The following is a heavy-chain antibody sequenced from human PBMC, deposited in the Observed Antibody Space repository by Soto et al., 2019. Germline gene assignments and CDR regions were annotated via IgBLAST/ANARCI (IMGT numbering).Heavy chain of an antibody. Sequence: PGESLKISCQGSGYSFANYWISWVRQLPGKGLEWVGRFNTSDSYTDYNPSFQGHVTISADKSISTSYVQWSSLKASDTAGYYCASFSPVLTPDVGDPGTTVPVSS. CDR2: FNTSDSYT. J-gene: IGHJ6*02. CDR1: GYSFANYW. D-gene: IGHD2-15*01. CDR3: ASFSPVLTPDV. V-gene: IGHV5-10-1*01.